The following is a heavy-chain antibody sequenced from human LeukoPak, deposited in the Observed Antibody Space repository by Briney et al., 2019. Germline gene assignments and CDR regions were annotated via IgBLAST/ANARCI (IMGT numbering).Heavy chain of an antibody. D-gene: IGHD3-22*01. CDR1: GFTFSSYA. CDR3: AKLPSSSGYYYGMDV. Sequence: HPGGSLRLSCAASGFTFSSYAMSWVRQAPGKGLEWVSAISGSGGSTYYADSVKGRFTISRDNSKNTLYLQMNSLRAEDTAVYYCAKLPSSSGYYYGMDVWGQGTTVTVSS. V-gene: IGHV3-23*01. CDR2: ISGSGGST. J-gene: IGHJ6*02.